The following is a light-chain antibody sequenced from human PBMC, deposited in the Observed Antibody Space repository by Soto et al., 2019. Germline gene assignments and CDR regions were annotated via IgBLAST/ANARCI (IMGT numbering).Light chain of an antibody. CDR2: AAS. V-gene: IGKV1-6*01. Sequence: AIQMTQSPSSLSASVGDRVTITCRASQGIRNDLDWFQQKPGKAPKLLFYAASNLQSGVPARFRGSGSGTDFTLTISSQQPEDFATYYCLQKYFYPFTFGPGTKVDIK. J-gene: IGKJ3*01. CDR3: LQKYFYPFT. CDR1: QGIRND.